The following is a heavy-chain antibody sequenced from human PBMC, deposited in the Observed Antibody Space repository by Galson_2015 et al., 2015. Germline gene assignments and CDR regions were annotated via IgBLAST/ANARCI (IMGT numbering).Heavy chain of an antibody. Sequence: LRLSCAASGFTFDDYAMHWVRQAPGKGLEWVSGISWNSGSIGYADSVKGRFTISRDNAKNSLYLQMNSLRAEDTALYYCAKDNSDYLHGWFDPWGQGTLVTVSS. CDR1: GFTFDDYA. CDR2: ISWNSGSI. J-gene: IGHJ5*02. V-gene: IGHV3-9*01. D-gene: IGHD4-11*01. CDR3: AKDNSDYLHGWFDP.